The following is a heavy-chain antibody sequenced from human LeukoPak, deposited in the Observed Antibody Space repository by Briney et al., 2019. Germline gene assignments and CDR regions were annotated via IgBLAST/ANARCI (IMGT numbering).Heavy chain of an antibody. V-gene: IGHV1-46*01. CDR1: GYTFTSYY. D-gene: IGHD4-11*01. CDR3: ARDDYSNYVQGVDY. J-gene: IGHJ4*02. CDR2: INPSGGST. Sequence: ASVKVSCKASGYTFTSYYMHWVRQAPGQGLEWMGIINPSGGSTSYAQKFQGRVTMTRDTSISTAYMELSRLRSDDTAVYYCARDDYSNYVQGVDYWGQGTLVTVSS.